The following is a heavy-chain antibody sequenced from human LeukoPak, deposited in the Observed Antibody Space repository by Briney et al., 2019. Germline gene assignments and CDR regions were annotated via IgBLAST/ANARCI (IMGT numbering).Heavy chain of an antibody. CDR3: AAEGRELDAFDI. D-gene: IGHD1-26*01. V-gene: IGHV1-2*02. CDR2: INPNSGGT. Sequence: ASVKVSCKASGYSFTGYYIHWVRQAPGQGLEWMGWINPNSGGTNYAQKFQGRVTMTRDTSISTAYMELSRLRSDDTAVYYCAAEGRELDAFDIWGQGTMVTVSS. J-gene: IGHJ3*02. CDR1: GYSFTGYY.